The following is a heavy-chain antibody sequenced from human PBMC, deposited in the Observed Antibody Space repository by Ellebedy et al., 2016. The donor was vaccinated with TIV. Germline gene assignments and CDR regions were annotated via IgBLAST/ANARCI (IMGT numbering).Heavy chain of an antibody. CDR3: ARGVLLAGRGTFDY. CDR1: GYTFTTYY. J-gene: IGHJ4*02. D-gene: IGHD3-10*01. Sequence: AASVKVSCKASGYTFTTYYIHWMRQAPGQGLEWLGWIIPSSGGTNYAPKFQDRVAMTRDTSVSTAYMELTNLRSDDTAIYYCARGVLLAGRGTFDYWGQGALVTVSS. V-gene: IGHV1-2*02. CDR2: IIPSSGGT.